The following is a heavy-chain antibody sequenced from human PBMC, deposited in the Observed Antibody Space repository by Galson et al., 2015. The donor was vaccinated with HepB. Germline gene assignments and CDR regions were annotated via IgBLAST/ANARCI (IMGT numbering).Heavy chain of an antibody. D-gene: IGHD6-19*01. Sequence: SLRLSCAASGFTFSGSAMHWVRQASGKGLEWVGRIRSKANSYATAYAASVKGRFTISRDDSKNTAYLQMNSLKTEDTAVYYCTRRAAVAGTDYWGQGTLVTVSS. CDR3: TRRAAVAGTDY. CDR2: IRSKANSYAT. V-gene: IGHV3-73*01. J-gene: IGHJ4*02. CDR1: GFTFSGSA.